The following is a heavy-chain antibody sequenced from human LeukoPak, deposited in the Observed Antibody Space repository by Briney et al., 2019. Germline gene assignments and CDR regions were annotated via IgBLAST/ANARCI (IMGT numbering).Heavy chain of an antibody. V-gene: IGHV1-2*02. J-gene: IGHJ6*03. Sequence: GASVKVSCKASGYTFTGYYIHWVRQAPGQGLEWMGWINPHSGGTNYAQKFQGGVTMTRDTSITTAYMELSSLRSDDTAVYYCARAQGSYYHYYMDVWGKGTTVTVSS. D-gene: IGHD1-26*01. CDR2: INPHSGGT. CDR1: GYTFTGYY. CDR3: ARAQGSYYHYYMDV.